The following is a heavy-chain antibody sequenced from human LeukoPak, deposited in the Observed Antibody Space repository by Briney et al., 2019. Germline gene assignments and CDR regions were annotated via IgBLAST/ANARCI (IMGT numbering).Heavy chain of an antibody. D-gene: IGHD2-21*01. J-gene: IGHJ4*02. V-gene: IGHV3-74*01. Sequence: GGSLRLSCVGSGFTFSSSWIHWVRQVPGKGLVWVSRLNTDGSNTAYADSVEGRFTLSSDNAKNTVYLQRNSLRDDDTGLYYCARGAVAPDTGGQGTLVIVSS. CDR1: GFTFSSSW. CDR2: LNTDGSNT. CDR3: ARGAVAPDT.